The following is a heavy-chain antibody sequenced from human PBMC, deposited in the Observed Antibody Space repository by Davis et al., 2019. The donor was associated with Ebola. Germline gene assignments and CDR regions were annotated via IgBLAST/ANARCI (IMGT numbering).Heavy chain of an antibody. Sequence: GESLKISCAASGFTFTNAWMGWVRQAPGKGLEWVGRIKSKTDGGTTDYAAPVKGRFTISRDDSKNTLYLQMTSLRAEDTAIYYCAKRDINRWYFGDWGQGSLVTVSS. CDR3: AKRDINRWYFGD. V-gene: IGHV3-15*01. D-gene: IGHD2-15*01. J-gene: IGHJ4*02. CDR1: GFTFTNAW. CDR2: IKSKTDGGTT.